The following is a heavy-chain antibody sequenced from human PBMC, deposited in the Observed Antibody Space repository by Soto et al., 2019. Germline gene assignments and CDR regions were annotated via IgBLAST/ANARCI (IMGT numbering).Heavy chain of an antibody. CDR2: ISSSGSTI. J-gene: IGHJ4*02. CDR1: GFTFSDYY. D-gene: IGHD1-26*01. CDR3: AREVVEATFGGARVLDY. Sequence: GGSLRLSRAASGFTFSDYYMSWIRQAPGKGLEWVSYISSSGSTIYYADSVKGRFTISRDNAKNSLYLQMNSLRAEDTAVYYCAREVVEATFGGARVLDYWGQGTLVTVSS. V-gene: IGHV3-11*01.